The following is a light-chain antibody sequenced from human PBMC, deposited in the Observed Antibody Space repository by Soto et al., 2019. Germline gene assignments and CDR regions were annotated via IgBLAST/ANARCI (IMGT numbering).Light chain of an antibody. V-gene: IGKV3-15*01. CDR1: QSVSRN. J-gene: IGKJ2*01. CDR3: QQYNNWPYT. Sequence: KVMTQSPATLSVSPGERATLSCRASQSVSRNLAWYQQKPGQAPRLLIYAASTRATGIPARFSGSGSGTEFTLTISSLQSEDFAVYYCQQYNNWPYTFGQGTKLEIK. CDR2: AAS.